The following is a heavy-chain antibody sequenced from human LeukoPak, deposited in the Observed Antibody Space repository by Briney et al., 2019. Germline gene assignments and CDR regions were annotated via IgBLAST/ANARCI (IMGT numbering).Heavy chain of an antibody. V-gene: IGHV3-43*01. CDR1: GLSIGDNS. Sequence: GGSLRLSCAASGLSIGDNSMHWVRQAPGKGLEWVSLISWDESTTYYSDSVKGRFTVSRDSSKNSLHLQMNSLRTEDTALYYCARGPNRWWVVSRNWGMDVWGQGATVTVSS. CDR2: ISWDESTT. J-gene: IGHJ6*02. CDR3: ARGPNRWWVVSRNWGMDV. D-gene: IGHD2-15*01.